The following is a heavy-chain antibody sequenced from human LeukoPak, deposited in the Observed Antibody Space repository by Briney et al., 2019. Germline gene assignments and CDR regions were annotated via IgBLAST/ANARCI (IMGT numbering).Heavy chain of an antibody. J-gene: IGHJ4*02. Sequence: PGRSLRLSCVASGFSFNGDWMNWVRQAPGKGLEWVANIKPDGSQKYYVDSVKGRFTISRDNAEKSLFLQMNSLRAEDTAVYYCVRDGPAFLDFDYWGQGTLVTVSS. CDR1: GFSFNGDW. CDR2: IKPDGSQK. D-gene: IGHD2-2*01. CDR3: VRDGPAFLDFDY. V-gene: IGHV3-7*01.